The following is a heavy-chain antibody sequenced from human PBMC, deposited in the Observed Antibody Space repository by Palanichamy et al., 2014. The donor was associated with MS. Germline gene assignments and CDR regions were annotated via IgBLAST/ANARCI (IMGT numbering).Heavy chain of an antibody. D-gene: IGHD3-22*01. CDR1: DSPSVAMA. CDR3: TKDAHTSGSHDTFDI. J-gene: IGHJ3*02. Sequence: QLVEVWGEGGGPASEAPRDSPVQPLDSPSVAMACTGSGQAPGKGLEWVAVISYDGSNQYYADSVKGRFTISRDNSKNTLYLQMSSLRAEDSAVYYCTKDAHTSGSHDTFDIWGQGTMVTVSS. V-gene: IGHV3-30*18. CDR2: ISYDGSNQ.